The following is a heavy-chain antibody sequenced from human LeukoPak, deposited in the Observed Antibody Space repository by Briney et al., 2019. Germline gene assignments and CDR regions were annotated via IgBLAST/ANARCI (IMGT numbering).Heavy chain of an antibody. CDR2: INHTGST. J-gene: IGHJ4*02. CDR3: ARGTMTTVTYYFDY. D-gene: IGHD4-17*01. V-gene: IGHV4-34*01. Sequence: PSETLSLTCAVYGGSFSGYYWSWIRQPPGKGLEWIGEINHTGSTNYNPSLKSRVTISVDTSKNQFSLKLSSVTAADTAVYYCARGTMTTVTYYFDYWGQGTLVTVSS. CDR1: GGSFSGYY.